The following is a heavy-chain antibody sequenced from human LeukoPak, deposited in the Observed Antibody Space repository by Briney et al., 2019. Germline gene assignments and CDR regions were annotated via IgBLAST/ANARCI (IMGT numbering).Heavy chain of an antibody. CDR2: IWYDGSNE. V-gene: IGHV3-33*01. D-gene: IGHD6-6*01. CDR1: GFTFSSYD. Sequence: PGRSLRLSCAASGFTFSSYDLHWVRQAPGKGLEWVAVIWYDGSNEYYADSVKGRFTISRDNSKNTLYLQMNSLRADDTAVYYCARGRYTSSPYFDYWGQGALVTVSS. J-gene: IGHJ4*02. CDR3: ARGRYTSSPYFDY.